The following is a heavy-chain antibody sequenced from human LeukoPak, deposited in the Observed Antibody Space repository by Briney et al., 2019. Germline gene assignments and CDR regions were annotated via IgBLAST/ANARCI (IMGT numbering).Heavy chain of an antibody. J-gene: IGHJ5*01. V-gene: IGHV4-39*07. CDR1: GGSISSSSYY. Sequence: SETLSLTCTVSGGSISSSSYYWGWIRQPPGKGLEWIGSIYYSGSTYYNPSLKSRVTISVDTSKNQFSLKLSSVTAADTAVYYCARTGTSGSYSDSWGQGILVTVSS. CDR3: ARTGTSGSYSDS. D-gene: IGHD3-10*01. CDR2: IYYSGST.